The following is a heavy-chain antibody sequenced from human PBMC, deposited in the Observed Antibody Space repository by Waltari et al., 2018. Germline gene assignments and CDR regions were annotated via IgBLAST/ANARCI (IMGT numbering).Heavy chain of an antibody. Sequence: QVQLVQSGAEVKKPGASVKVSCKASGYTFTSYGISCVRRARGQGRAWMGWCSASMRTTNYEGSRHGRVTRTRGTATSTAYMELRRLRSDDTAVYYCAGEGAKAFGIWGEGTMVTVSS. CDR3: AGEGAKAFGI. CDR2: CSASMRTT. CDR1: GYTFTSYG. J-gene: IGHJ3*02. V-gene: IGHV1-18*01.